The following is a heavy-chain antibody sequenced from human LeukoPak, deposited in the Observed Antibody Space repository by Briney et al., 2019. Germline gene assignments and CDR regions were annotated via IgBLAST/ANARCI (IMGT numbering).Heavy chain of an antibody. Sequence: SETLSLTCTVSGGSIYNNYWTWIRQPPGKGLEWVGYVYSNGNTNYSPSLKSRVTMSIETSRSQFSLTVTSVTAADTAVYYCASGTFDGPLYGTYWYFHFWGRGTLVTVSS. D-gene: IGHD1-14*01. CDR3: ASGTFDGPLYGTYWYFHF. V-gene: IGHV4-59*01. CDR1: GGSIYNNY. CDR2: VYSNGNT. J-gene: IGHJ2*01.